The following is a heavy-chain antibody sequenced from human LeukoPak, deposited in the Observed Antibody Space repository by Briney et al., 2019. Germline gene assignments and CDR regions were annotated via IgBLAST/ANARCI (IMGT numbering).Heavy chain of an antibody. J-gene: IGHJ4*02. V-gene: IGHV3-21*01. Sequence: PGGSLRLSCAASGFTFSRYSMSWVRQAPGKGLEWVSSISSSSSYIYYADSVKGRFTISRDNAKNSLSLQMNSLRAEDTAVYYCARGHSNYGDYFDYWGQGTLVTVSS. CDR1: GFTFSRYS. D-gene: IGHD4-11*01. CDR3: ARGHSNYGDYFDY. CDR2: ISSSSSYI.